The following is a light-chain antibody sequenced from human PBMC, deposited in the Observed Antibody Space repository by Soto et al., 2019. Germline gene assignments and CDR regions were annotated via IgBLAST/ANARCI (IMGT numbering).Light chain of an antibody. CDR3: SSYARSNNFVV. CDR1: SSDVGGYNY. J-gene: IGLJ2*01. V-gene: IGLV2-8*01. CDR2: NVT. Sequence: QSALTQPPSASGSPGQSVTISCTGTSSDVGGYNYVSWYQQHPGKAPKLMIYNVTKRPSGVPHRFSGSKSGNTASLTVSGLQAEDAADYYCSSYARSNNFVVFGGGTKLTVL.